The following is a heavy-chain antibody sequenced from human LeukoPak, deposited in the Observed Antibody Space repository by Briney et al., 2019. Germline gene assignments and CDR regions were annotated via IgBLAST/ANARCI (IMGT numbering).Heavy chain of an antibody. D-gene: IGHD6-6*01. CDR2: ISGSGGST. V-gene: IGHV3-23*01. Sequence: GGSLRLSCAASGFTFSSYAMSWVRQAPGKGLEWVSAISGSGGSTYYADSVKGRFTISRDNSKNTLYLQMNSLRAEDTAVYYRAKGEYSSSGAFDYWGQGTLVTVSS. CDR1: GFTFSSYA. J-gene: IGHJ4*02. CDR3: AKGEYSSSGAFDY.